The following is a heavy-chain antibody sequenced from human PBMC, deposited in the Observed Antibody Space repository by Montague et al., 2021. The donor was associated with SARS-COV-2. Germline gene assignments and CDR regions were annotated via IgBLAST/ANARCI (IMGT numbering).Heavy chain of an antibody. CDR3: ARWYYGSGSYPH. J-gene: IGHJ4*02. Sequence: SETLSLTCSVSGYSISSGYYWGWIRQPPGKGLEWIGNIYHSGGAYYSPSLKSRVTVSVDTSKNQFPLRLSSVTAADTAVYYCARWYYGSGSYPHWSQGTLVTVSS. D-gene: IGHD3-10*01. CDR1: GYSISSGYY. V-gene: IGHV4-38-2*01. CDR2: IYHSGGA.